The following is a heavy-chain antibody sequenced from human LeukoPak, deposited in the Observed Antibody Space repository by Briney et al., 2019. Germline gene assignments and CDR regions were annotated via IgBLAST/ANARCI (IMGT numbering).Heavy chain of an antibody. CDR1: GYTFTGYY. CDR2: INPNSGGT. V-gene: IGHV1-2*02. CDR3: ASSTYYYGSGSYYSY. Sequence: ASVKVSCKTSGYTFTGYYMHWVRQAPGQGLEWMGWINPNSGGTNYAQKFQDRVSMTRDTSISTAYMELSRLRSDDTAVYYCASSTYYYGSGSYYSYWGQGTLVTVSS. J-gene: IGHJ4*02. D-gene: IGHD3-10*01.